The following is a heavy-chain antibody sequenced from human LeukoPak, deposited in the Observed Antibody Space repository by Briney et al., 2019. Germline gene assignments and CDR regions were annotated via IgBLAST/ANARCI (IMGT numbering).Heavy chain of an antibody. V-gene: IGHV3-23*01. D-gene: IGHD3-16*01. Sequence: GGTLRLSCAASGFTFSSHGMNWVRQAPGKGLEWVSGISPGGGITYYTDSVKGRFTISRDNSKNTVSLQMNSLRGEDTAVYYCAKDDAWGRYKDWGQGTLVTVSS. CDR2: ISPGGGIT. J-gene: IGHJ1*01. CDR1: GFTFSSHG. CDR3: AKDDAWGRYKD.